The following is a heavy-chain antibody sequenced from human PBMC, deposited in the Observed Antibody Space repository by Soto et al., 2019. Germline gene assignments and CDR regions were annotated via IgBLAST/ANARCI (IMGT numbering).Heavy chain of an antibody. CDR1: GYSFTDYH. D-gene: IGHD2-8*01. CDR2: INPRSGGT. CDR3: ARGDSTDCSNGVCSFFYNHDMDV. J-gene: IGHJ6*02. V-gene: IGHV1-2*04. Sequence: ASVKVSCKASGYSFTDYHIHWVRQAPGQGLEWLGRINPRSGGTSTAQKFQGWVTMTTDTSISTASMELTRLTSDDTAIYYCARGDSTDCSNGVCSFFYNHDMDVWGQGTTVTVSS.